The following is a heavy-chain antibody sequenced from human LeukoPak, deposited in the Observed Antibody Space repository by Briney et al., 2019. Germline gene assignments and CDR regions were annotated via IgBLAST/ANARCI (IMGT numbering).Heavy chain of an antibody. CDR2: ISYDGSNK. CDR3: ARDLGIVATSYYFDY. CDR1: GFTFSSYA. D-gene: IGHD5-12*01. Sequence: GGSLRLSCAASGFTFSSYAMHWVRQAPGKGLEWVAVISYDGSNKYYADSVKGRFTISRDNSKNTLYLQMNSLRAEDTAVYYCARDLGIVATSYYFDYWGQGTLVTASS. J-gene: IGHJ4*02. V-gene: IGHV3-30*04.